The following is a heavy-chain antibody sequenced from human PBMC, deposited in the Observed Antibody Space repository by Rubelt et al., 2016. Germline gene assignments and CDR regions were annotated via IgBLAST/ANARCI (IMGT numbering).Heavy chain of an antibody. V-gene: IGHV3-48*04. CDR2: ISSSSNTI. CDR3: ARRFGEPDW. D-gene: IGHD3-10*01. J-gene: IGHJ4*02. CDR1: GFTFSSNS. Sequence: GQLVESGGGLVQPGGSLRLSCAASGFTFSSNSMNWVRQAPGKGLEWVSYISSSSNTIYYADSVKGRFTISRDNAKNSLYLQMNSLRAEDTAVYYCARRFGEPDWWGQGTLVTVSS.